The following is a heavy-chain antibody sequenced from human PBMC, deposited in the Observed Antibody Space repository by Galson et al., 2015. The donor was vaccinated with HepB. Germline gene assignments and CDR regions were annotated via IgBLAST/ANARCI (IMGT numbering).Heavy chain of an antibody. J-gene: IGHJ4*02. D-gene: IGHD3-10*01. Sequence: SLRLSCAASGFTFSDYYMSWIRQAPGKGLEWVSYISSSSSYTNYADSVKGRFTISRDNAKNSLYLQMNSLRAEDTAVYYCARDRGVGGSGSFSGDFDYWGQGTLVTVSS. V-gene: IGHV3-11*06. CDR3: ARDRGVGGSGSFSGDFDY. CDR1: GFTFSDYY. CDR2: ISSSSSYT.